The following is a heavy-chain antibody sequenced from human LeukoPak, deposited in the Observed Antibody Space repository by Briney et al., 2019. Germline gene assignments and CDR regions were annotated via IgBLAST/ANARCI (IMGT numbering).Heavy chain of an antibody. Sequence: PSGTLSLTCAVSGGSISSSNWWSWVRQPPGKGLEWIGSIYHSGSTYYNPSLKSRVTISVDTSKNQFSLKLSSVTAADTAVYYCARMTRDEAVAAGWGQGTLVTVSS. CDR3: ARMTRDEAVAAG. D-gene: IGHD6-19*01. CDR1: GGSISSSNW. CDR2: IYHSGST. V-gene: IGHV4-4*02. J-gene: IGHJ4*02.